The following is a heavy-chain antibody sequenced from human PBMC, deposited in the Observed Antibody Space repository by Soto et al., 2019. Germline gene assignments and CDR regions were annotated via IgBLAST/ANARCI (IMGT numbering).Heavy chain of an antibody. CDR3: AKEMITFGDFNYSYMDV. Sequence: EVQLVESGGGLVQPGRSLRLACAASGFTFDQYTMHWVRQAPGKGQEWVSSITWHSGTIGYADSVKGRFTISRDNAKNSLYLQMTTLRGEDTALYYCAKEMITFGDFNYSYMDVWCNGNTVTVSS. CDR1: GFTFDQYT. J-gene: IGHJ6*03. CDR2: ITWHSGTI. D-gene: IGHD3-16*01. V-gene: IGHV3-9*01.